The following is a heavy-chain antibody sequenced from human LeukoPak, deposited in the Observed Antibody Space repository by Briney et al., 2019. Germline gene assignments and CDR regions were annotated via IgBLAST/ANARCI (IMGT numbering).Heavy chain of an antibody. CDR1: GFTFSSYW. CDR3: ARARLRGVEAFDY. D-gene: IGHD3-10*01. J-gene: IGHJ4*02. CDR2: IKQDGSEK. V-gene: IGHV3-7*01. Sequence: PGGSLRLSCAASGFTFSSYWMSWVRQAPGKGLEWVANIKQDGSEKYYVDSVKGRFTISRDNAKNSLYLQMNSLRAEDTAVYYCARARLRGVEAFDYGGQGTLVTVSS.